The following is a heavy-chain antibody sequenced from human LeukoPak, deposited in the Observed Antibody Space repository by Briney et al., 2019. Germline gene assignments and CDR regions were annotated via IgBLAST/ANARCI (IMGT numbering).Heavy chain of an antibody. V-gene: IGHV3-74*01. D-gene: IGHD6-19*01. CDR1: GFTFSSYW. CDR3: ARVRSSGWSYFDY. CDR2: INSDGSST. Sequence: GGSLRLSCAASGFTFSSYWMHWVRQAPGKGLVWVSRINSDGSSTSYADSVKGRFTVSRDNAKNTLYLQMNSLRAEDTAVYYCARVRSSGWSYFDYWGQGTLVTVSS. J-gene: IGHJ4*02.